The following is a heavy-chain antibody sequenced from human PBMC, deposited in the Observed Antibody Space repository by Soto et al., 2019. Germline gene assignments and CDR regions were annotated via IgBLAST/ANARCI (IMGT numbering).Heavy chain of an antibody. D-gene: IGHD2-15*01. CDR3: AREDRYYGTNV. Sequence: QGQLVQSGAEVKKPGASVKVSCKTAGYTFSSYDIGWVRQAPGQGLEWMGWISPYNGNTNYAQKFQGRDTMTTDISTETAYMELRRLRSDDTAVYYCAREDRYYGTNVLGQGNRVTVSS. V-gene: IGHV1-18*01. CDR1: GYTFSSYD. CDR2: ISPYNGNT. J-gene: IGHJ6*02.